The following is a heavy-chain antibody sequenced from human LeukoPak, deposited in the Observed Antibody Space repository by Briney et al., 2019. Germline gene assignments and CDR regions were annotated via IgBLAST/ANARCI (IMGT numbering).Heavy chain of an antibody. Sequence: GGSLRLSCAASGFTFSSYWMHWVRQAPGKGLVWVSRINSDGSSTSYADSVKGRFTITRDNSKNTLYLQMNSLRAEDTAVYYCAKDLTPRRVAAAGTGGFDYWGQGTLVTVSS. CDR3: AKDLTPRRVAAAGTGGFDY. CDR2: INSDGSST. V-gene: IGHV3-74*01. J-gene: IGHJ4*02. CDR1: GFTFSSYW. D-gene: IGHD6-13*01.